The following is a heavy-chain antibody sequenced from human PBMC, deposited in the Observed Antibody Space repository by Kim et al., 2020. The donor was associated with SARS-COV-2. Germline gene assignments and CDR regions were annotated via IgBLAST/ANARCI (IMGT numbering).Heavy chain of an antibody. D-gene: IGHD3-3*01. CDR2: ISSSSSTI. V-gene: IGHV3-48*02. CDR3: ARDPHVLRFLEWRYFDY. J-gene: IGHJ4*02. CDR1: GFTFSSYS. Sequence: GGSLRLSCAASGFTFSSYSMNWVRQAPGKGLEWVSYISSSSSTIYYADSVKGRFTISRDNAKNSLYLQMNSLRDEDTAVYYCARDPHVLRFLEWRYFDYWGQGTLVTVSS.